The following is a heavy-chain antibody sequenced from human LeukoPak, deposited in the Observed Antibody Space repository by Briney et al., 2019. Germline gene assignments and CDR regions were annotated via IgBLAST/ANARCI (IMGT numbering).Heavy chain of an antibody. CDR2: ISRNGDGT. Sequence: GGSLRLSCSASGFTFSTYAMHWVRQAPGKGLEYVSTISRNGDGTYYADSVKGRFTISRDNSKNTLYLQMNSLRAEDTAVYYCAREYYYDSSGPLGSDYWGQGTLVTVSS. V-gene: IGHV3-64*04. CDR1: GFTFSTYA. D-gene: IGHD3-22*01. J-gene: IGHJ4*02. CDR3: AREYYYDSSGPLGSDY.